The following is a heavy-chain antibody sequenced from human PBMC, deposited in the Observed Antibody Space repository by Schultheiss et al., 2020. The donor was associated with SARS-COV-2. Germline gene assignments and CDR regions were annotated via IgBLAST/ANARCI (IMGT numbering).Heavy chain of an antibody. J-gene: IGHJ6*02. CDR2: IYWDDDK. CDR3: ARIRGADYGDYYYYGMDV. V-gene: IGHV2-5*02. Sequence: SGPTLVKPTQTLTLTCTFSGFSLSTSGMCVSWIRQPPGKALEWLALIYWDDDKRYSPSLKSRLTITKDTSKNQVVLTMTNMDPVDTATYYCARIRGADYGDYYYYGMDVWGQGTTVTVSS. CDR1: GFSLSTSGMC. D-gene: IGHD4-17*01.